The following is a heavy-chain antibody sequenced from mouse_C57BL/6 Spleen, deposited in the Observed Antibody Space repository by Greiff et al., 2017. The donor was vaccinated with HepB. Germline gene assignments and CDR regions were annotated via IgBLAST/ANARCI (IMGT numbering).Heavy chain of an antibody. J-gene: IGHJ1*03. CDR1: GYTFTSYW. CDR3: AREGGSRYFDV. V-gene: IGHV1-55*01. CDR2: IYPGSGST. Sequence: QVQLQQPGAELVKPGASVKMSCKASGYTFTSYWITWVKQRPGQGLEWIGDIYPGSGSTNYNEKLKSKATLTVDTSSRTAYMQLSSLTSEDSAVYYCAREGGSRYFDVWGTVTTVTVSS.